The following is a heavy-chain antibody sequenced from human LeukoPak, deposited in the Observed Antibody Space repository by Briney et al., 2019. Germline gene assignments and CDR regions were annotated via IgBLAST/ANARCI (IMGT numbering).Heavy chain of an antibody. CDR2: FNPENGNT. D-gene: IGHD6-13*01. J-gene: IGHJ4*02. Sequence: ASVKVSCKASGYSLAGYGITWVRQAPGQGLEWMGWFNPENGNTNYAQKVQGRVTMTADTSTSTSYMELRSLRSDHTAVYCAKEHSSTWDQCDYWGQGTLVTLPS. CDR1: GYSLAGYG. CDR3: AKEHSSTWDQCDY. V-gene: IGHV1-18*01.